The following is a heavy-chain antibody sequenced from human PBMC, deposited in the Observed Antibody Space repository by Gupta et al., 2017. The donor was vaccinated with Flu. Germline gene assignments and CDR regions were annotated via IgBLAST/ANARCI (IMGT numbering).Heavy chain of an antibody. CDR1: GGPLNDFY. V-gene: IGHV4-34*01. CDR3: ARGRFMGIAP. Sequence: QVQLHQWGAGLLRPSETLSLTCAVSGGPLNDFYWTWIRQSPGKGLEWIGEYERGGGTIYNPSLNSRVSISVDKSNKEIFLRLTSLTAADTAMYYCARGRFMGIAPWGQGTLVTVSS. J-gene: IGHJ5*02. D-gene: IGHD3-3*01. CDR2: YERGGGT.